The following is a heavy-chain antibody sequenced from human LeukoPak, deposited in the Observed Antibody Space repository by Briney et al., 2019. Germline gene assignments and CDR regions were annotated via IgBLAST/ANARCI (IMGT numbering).Heavy chain of an antibody. CDR1: GGTFSSYA. J-gene: IGHJ6*03. CDR3: AREGQERQLRNYMDV. CDR2: IIPIFGTA. V-gene: IGHV1-69*01. D-gene: IGHD6-13*01. Sequence: GSSVKVSCKASGGTFSSYAISWVRQAPGQGLEWMGGIIPIFGTANYAQKFQGRVTITADESTSTAYMELSSLRSEDTAVYYCAREGQERQLRNYMDVWGKGTTVTVSS.